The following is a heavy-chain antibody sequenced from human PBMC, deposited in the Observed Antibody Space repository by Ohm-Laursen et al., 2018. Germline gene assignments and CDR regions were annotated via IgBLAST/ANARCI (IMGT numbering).Heavy chain of an antibody. CDR1: GFTFSSYA. CDR2: ISGTGDST. J-gene: IGHJ4*02. Sequence: SLRLSCAASGFTFSSYAMNWVRQAPGKGLEWVSTISGTGDSTYYADSVKGRFTISRDNSKNTLFLQLNSLRAEDTAVYYCAKGGTPGIVVAGFFDYWGQGTLVTVSS. D-gene: IGHD6-19*01. V-gene: IGHV3-23*01. CDR3: AKGGTPGIVVAGFFDY.